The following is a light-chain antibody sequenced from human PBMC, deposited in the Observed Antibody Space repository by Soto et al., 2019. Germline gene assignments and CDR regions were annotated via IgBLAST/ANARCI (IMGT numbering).Light chain of an antibody. CDR1: SSDIGGYNY. CDR3: SSYTSTSTLGL. V-gene: IGLV2-14*03. J-gene: IGLJ2*01. Sequence: QSALTQPASVSGSPGQSITISCTGTSSDIGGYNYVSWYQQHPGKAPKLMIYDVTNRPSGVSNRFTGSKSGNTASLTISGVQAEDEADYYCSSYTSTSTLGLFGGGTKLTVL. CDR2: DVT.